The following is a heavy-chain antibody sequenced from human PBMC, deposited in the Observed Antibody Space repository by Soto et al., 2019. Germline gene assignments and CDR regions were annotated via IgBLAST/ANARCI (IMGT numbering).Heavy chain of an antibody. CDR1: GYSISSGYY. CDR3: ARTGTRGAAGSSRYFDY. CDR2: IYHSGST. V-gene: IGHV4-38-2*01. J-gene: IGHJ4*02. Sequence: PSETLSLTCAVSGYSISSGYYWGWIRQPPGKGLEWIGSIYHSGSTYYNPSLKSRVTISVDTSKNQFSLKLSSVTAADTAVYYCARTGTRGAAGSSRYFDYGGQGTLVTVS. D-gene: IGHD6-13*01.